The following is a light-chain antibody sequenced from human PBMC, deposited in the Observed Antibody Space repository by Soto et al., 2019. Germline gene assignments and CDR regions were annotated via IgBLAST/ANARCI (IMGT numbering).Light chain of an antibody. CDR1: TSNIGSNT. J-gene: IGLJ1*01. CDR2: SNN. Sequence: VLAQPPSASGTPGQRVTISCSGSTSNIGSNTVNWYQQLPGTAPKLLIYSNNQRPSGVPDRFSGSKSGTSASLAISGLQSEDEADYYCAAWDDSLSGYVFGTGTKATV. V-gene: IGLV1-44*01. CDR3: AAWDDSLSGYV.